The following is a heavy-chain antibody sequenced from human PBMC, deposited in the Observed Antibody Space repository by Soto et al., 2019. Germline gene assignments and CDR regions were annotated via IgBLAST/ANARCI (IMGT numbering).Heavy chain of an antibody. CDR2: IYYSGST. J-gene: IGHJ5*02. V-gene: IGHV4-59*08. Sequence: LETLSLTCTFSGFSIISYYWSWIRQPPGKGLEWIGYIYYSGSTNYNPSLKSRVTISVDTSKNQFSLKLSSVTAADTAVYYCARGGSSWSSNWFDPWGQGTLVTV. CDR1: GFSIISYY. CDR3: ARGGSSWSSNWFDP. D-gene: IGHD6-13*01.